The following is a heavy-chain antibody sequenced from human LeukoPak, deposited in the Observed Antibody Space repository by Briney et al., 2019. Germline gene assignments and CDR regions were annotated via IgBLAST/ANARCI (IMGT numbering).Heavy chain of an antibody. Sequence: GGSLRLSCAASGFTFDDYAMHWVRQAPGKGLEWVSGITWNSGSIGYADSVKGRFTISRDNAKKSLYLQMNSLRAEDTASYYCVKGFLTSYFDYWGQGTLVTVSS. CDR1: GFTFDDYA. CDR3: VKGFLTSYFDY. V-gene: IGHV3-9*01. D-gene: IGHD4/OR15-4a*01. CDR2: ITWNSGSI. J-gene: IGHJ4*02.